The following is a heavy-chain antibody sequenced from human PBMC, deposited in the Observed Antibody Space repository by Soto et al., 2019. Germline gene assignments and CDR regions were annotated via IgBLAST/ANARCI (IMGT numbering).Heavy chain of an antibody. CDR2: IYPGDSDT. CDR1: GYSFTNYW. D-gene: IGHD6-13*01. CDR3: ARLVAAAGKVNYYYYYAMDV. V-gene: IGHV5-51*01. Sequence: GESLKISCKGSGYSFTNYWIGWVRQMPGKGLEWMGIIYPGDSDTRYSPSFQGQVTISADKSISTAYLQWSSLKASDTAMYYCARLVAAAGKVNYYYYYAMDVWGQGTTVTVS. J-gene: IGHJ6*02.